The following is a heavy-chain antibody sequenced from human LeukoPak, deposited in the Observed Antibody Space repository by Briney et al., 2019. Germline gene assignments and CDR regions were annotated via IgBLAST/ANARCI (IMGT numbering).Heavy chain of an antibody. V-gene: IGHV4-34*01. D-gene: IGHD3-10*01. CDR3: ARGPPVWGSGSYYNSPRGNYYYYGMDV. CDR1: GGSFSGYY. CDR2: INHSGST. J-gene: IGHJ6*04. Sequence: SETLSLTCAVYGGSFSGYYWSWIRQPPGKGLEWIGEINHSGSTNYNPSLKSRVTISVDTSKNQFSLKLSSVTAADTAVYYCARGPPVWGSGSYYNSPRGNYYYYGMDVWGKGTTVTVSS.